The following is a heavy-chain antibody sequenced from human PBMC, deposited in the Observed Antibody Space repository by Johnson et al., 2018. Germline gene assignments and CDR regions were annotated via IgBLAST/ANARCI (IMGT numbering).Heavy chain of an antibody. J-gene: IGHJ6*03. V-gene: IGHV3-23*04. Sequence: VQLVQSGGGVVQPGRSLRLSCAASGFTFSSYAMHWVRQAPGKGLEWVSAISGSGGSTYYADSVKGRFTISRDNSKNTLYLQMNSLRAEDTAVYYCTKDHRGITGTGFYYYYYMDVWGKGTTVTVSS. CDR1: GFTFSSYA. CDR3: TKDHRGITGTGFYYYYYMDV. CDR2: ISGSGGST. D-gene: IGHD1-20*01.